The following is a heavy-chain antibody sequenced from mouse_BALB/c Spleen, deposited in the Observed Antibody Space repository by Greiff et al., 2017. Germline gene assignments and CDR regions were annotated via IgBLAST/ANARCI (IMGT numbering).Heavy chain of an antibody. V-gene: IGHV5-4*02. J-gene: IGHJ4*01. CDR3: ARGPYAMDY. Sequence: EVQLQESGGGLVKPGGSLKLSCAASGFTFSDYYMYWVRQTPEKRLEWVATISDGGSYTYYPDSVKGRFTISRDNAKNNLYLQMSSLKSEDTAMYYCARGPYAMDYWGQGTSVTVSS. CDR2: ISDGGSYT. CDR1: GFTFSDYY.